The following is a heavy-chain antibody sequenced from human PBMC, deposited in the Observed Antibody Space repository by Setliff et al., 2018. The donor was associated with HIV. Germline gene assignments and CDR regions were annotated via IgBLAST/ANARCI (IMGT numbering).Heavy chain of an antibody. J-gene: IGHJ5*01. CDR1: GFTFNNYW. D-gene: IGHD2-15*01. CDR2: IKQDGSEK. V-gene: IGHV3-7*01. Sequence: GGSLRLSCTASGFTFNNYWMNWVRQAPGKGLECVANIKQDGSEKFYVDSVKGRFTISRDNAKKSLYLQMNSLRAEDTAIYYCAGRGMLHTYPSGWFDPWGQGTLVTVS. CDR3: AGRGMLHTYPSGWFDP.